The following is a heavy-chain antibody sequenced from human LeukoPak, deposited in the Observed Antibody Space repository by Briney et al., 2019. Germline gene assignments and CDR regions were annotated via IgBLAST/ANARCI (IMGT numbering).Heavy chain of an antibody. CDR1: GGSISSYY. V-gene: IGHV4-59*12. D-gene: IGHD2-2*01. CDR2: IYYSGST. J-gene: IGHJ6*03. CDR3: ARLYCSSTSCYYYYYYYMDV. Sequence: TSETLSLTCTVSGGSISSYYWSWIRQPPGKGLEWIGYIYYSGSTNYNPSLKSRVTISVDTSKNQFSLKLSSVTAADTAVYYCARLYCSSTSCYYYYYYYMDVWGKGTTVTVSS.